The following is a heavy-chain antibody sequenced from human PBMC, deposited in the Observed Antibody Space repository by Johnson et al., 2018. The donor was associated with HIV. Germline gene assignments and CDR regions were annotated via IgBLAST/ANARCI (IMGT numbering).Heavy chain of an antibody. V-gene: IGHV3-33*05. Sequence: VQLVESGGGVVQPGGSLRLSCAASGFTFNFYGMHWVRQAPGKGLEWVALISYDGIEKYYADSVKGRFTISRDNSKNTLYLQMNSLRAEDTAVYYCARVVRYSSGSDGFDMWGRGTMVTVSS. J-gene: IGHJ3*02. CDR1: GFTFNFYG. CDR2: ISYDGIEK. D-gene: IGHD6-19*01. CDR3: ARVVRYSSGSDGFDM.